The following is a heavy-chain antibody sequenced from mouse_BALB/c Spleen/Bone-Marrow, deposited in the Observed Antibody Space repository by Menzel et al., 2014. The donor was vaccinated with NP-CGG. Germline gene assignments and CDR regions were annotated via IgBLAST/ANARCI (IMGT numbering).Heavy chain of an antibody. CDR2: INPGSSTI. CDR1: GFDFSRYW. V-gene: IGHV4-2*02. Sequence: EVKLMESGGGLVQPGGSLNLSCAASGFDFSRYWMSWARQAPGKGQEWIGEINPGSSTINYTPSLKDKFIISRDNAKNTLCLQMSKVRSEDTALYYCARLAVWGAMDYWGQGTSVTVSS. D-gene: IGHD2-10*02. CDR3: ARLAVWGAMDY. J-gene: IGHJ4*01.